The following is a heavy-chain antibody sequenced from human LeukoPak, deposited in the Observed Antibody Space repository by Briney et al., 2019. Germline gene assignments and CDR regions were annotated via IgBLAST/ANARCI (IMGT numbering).Heavy chain of an antibody. J-gene: IGHJ4*02. CDR3: ARGIAARY. CDR2: INPNSGGT. Sequence: ASVKVSCKASGYTFTSYGISWVRQAPGQGLEWMGWINPNSGGTNYAQKFQGRVTMTRDTSISTAYMELNRLRSNDTAVYYCARGIAARYWGQGTPVTVSS. CDR1: GYTFTSYG. V-gene: IGHV1-2*02. D-gene: IGHD6-13*01.